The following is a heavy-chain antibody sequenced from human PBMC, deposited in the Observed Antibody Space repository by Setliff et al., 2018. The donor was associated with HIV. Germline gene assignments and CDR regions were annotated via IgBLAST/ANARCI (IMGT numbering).Heavy chain of an antibody. Sequence: KPSETLSLTCSVSGGSFSGYYWSWIRQPPGKGLEWIGYIYVYNSERTNYNPSLTSRVTISVDTSRNQFSLKLTSVTAADTAIYYCARAVNFDYWGQGTQVTVSS. D-gene: IGHD6-19*01. V-gene: IGHV4-59*01. CDR3: ARAVNFDY. CDR2: IYVYNSERT. J-gene: IGHJ4*02. CDR1: GGSFSGYY.